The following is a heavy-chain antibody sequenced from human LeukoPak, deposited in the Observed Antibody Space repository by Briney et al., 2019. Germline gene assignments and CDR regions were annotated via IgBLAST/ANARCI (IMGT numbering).Heavy chain of an antibody. CDR3: ARASAVAQVGGYSYHPLDV. D-gene: IGHD5-18*01. Sequence: SETLSLTCTVSDDSVSSHYWNWIRQPPGKGLEFIGWVHYSGDTDYNPSLKSRVTVSLDTSDNQFALKVKSVTAADTAVYYCARASAVAQVGGYSYHPLDVWGQGTLVTVSS. CDR1: DDSVSSHY. CDR2: VHYSGDT. J-gene: IGHJ4*02. V-gene: IGHV4-59*08.